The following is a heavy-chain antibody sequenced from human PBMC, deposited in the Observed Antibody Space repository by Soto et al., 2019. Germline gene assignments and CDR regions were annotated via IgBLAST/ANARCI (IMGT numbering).Heavy chain of an antibody. CDR1: GFTFSSYA. CDR3: ARALAVAGSGPDY. J-gene: IGHJ4*02. Sequence: GALRLSCAASGFTFSSYAMHWVRQAPGKGLEWVAAISYEGSNKYYADSVKGRFTISRDNSMNTLYLQMNSLRGEDTAVYYCARALAVAGSGPDYWGQGTLVTVSS. CDR2: ISYEGSNK. V-gene: IGHV3-30-3*01. D-gene: IGHD6-19*01.